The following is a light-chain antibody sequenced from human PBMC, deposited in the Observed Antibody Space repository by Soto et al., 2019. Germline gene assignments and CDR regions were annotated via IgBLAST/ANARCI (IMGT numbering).Light chain of an antibody. V-gene: IGKV1-17*02. CDR3: LLHHNYRWT. CDR2: SAS. J-gene: IGKJ1*01. Sequence: DIQMTQSPSSLSASVGDRVTITCRTSQDIRNDLGWYQQKPGKAPKRLLHSASSLQSGVPSRFSGSGSGTEFTLTISNLQPEDFATYYCLLHHNYRWTFGQGTKVEIK. CDR1: QDIRND.